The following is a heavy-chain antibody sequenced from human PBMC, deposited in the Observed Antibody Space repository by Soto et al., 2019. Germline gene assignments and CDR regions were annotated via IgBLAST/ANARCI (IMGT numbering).Heavy chain of an antibody. CDR3: ARGGSSSYYYGMDV. J-gene: IGHJ6*02. Sequence: ASVKVSCKASGYSFTDYHIHWVRQAPGQGLEWLGRINPKSGGTSTAQKFQGWVTMTTDTSISTAYMEVRGLTSDDTAMYYCARGGSSSYYYGMDVWGQGTTVTVSS. V-gene: IGHV1-2*04. CDR2: INPKSGGT. D-gene: IGHD6-6*01. CDR1: GYSFTDYH.